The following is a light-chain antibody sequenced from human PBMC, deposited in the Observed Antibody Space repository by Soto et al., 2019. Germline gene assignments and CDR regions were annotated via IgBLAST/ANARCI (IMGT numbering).Light chain of an antibody. CDR1: QDISNY. CDR2: KAS. J-gene: IGKJ1*01. CDR3: QQSSSTPRT. Sequence: DIQMTQSPSSLSASVGDRVTITCQASQDISNYLNWYQQKPGKAPKLLIYKASTLKSGVPSRFSGSGSGADFTLTISSLQPEDFATYYCQQSSSTPRTFGQGTKVDIK. V-gene: IGKV1-39*01.